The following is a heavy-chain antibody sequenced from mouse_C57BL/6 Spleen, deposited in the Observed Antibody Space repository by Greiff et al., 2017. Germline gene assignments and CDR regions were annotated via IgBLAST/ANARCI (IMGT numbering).Heavy chain of an antibody. Sequence: QVQLQQPGAELVKPGASVKVSCKASGYTFTSYWMHWVKQRPGQGLEWIGRINPSDSDTNYNQKFKGKATLTGDKSSSTAYMQLSSLTSADSAVXCCAIESNYYAMDYWGQGTSVTVSS. CDR1: GYTFTSYW. D-gene: IGHD2-5*01. J-gene: IGHJ4*01. V-gene: IGHV1-74*01. CDR3: AIESNYYAMDY. CDR2: INPSDSDT.